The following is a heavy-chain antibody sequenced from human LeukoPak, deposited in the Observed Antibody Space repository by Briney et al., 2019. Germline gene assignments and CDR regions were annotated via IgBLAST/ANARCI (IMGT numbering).Heavy chain of an antibody. CDR3: ARDYSGWPRGYYYYGMDV. D-gene: IGHD5-12*01. V-gene: IGHV1-69*13. Sequence: SVKVSCKASGGTFSSYAISWVRQAPGQGLEWMGGIIPIFGTANYAQKFQGRVTITADESTSTAYMELSSLRSEDTAVYYCARDYSGWPRGYYYYGMDVWGQGTTVTVSS. CDR2: IIPIFGTA. J-gene: IGHJ6*02. CDR1: GGTFSSYA.